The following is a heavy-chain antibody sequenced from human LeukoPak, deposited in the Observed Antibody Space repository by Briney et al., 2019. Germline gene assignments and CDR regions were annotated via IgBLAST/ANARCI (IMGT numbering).Heavy chain of an antibody. Sequence: SVKVSCKASGGTFSSYAISWVRQAPGQGLEWMGGIIPIFGTANYAQKFQGRVTITADKSTSTAYMELSSLRSDDTAVYYCARDYTSYYYDSNGYYYHLVDCGYWGQGTLVTVSS. D-gene: IGHD3-22*01. V-gene: IGHV1-69*06. CDR3: ARDYTSYYYDSNGYYYHLVDCGY. CDR1: GGTFSSYA. CDR2: IIPIFGTA. J-gene: IGHJ4*02.